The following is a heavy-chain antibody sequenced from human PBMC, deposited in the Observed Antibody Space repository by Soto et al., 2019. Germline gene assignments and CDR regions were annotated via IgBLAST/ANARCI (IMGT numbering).Heavy chain of an antibody. Sequence: PGGSLRLSCTASGFTFGDYAMSWVRQAPGKGLEWVGFIRSKAYGGTTEYAASVKGRFTISRDDSKSIAYLQMNSLKTEDTAVYYCTRVKGSSSWFRAYYYYYGMDVWGQGTSVTVSS. J-gene: IGHJ6*02. CDR3: TRVKGSSSWFRAYYYYYGMDV. CDR1: GFTFGDYA. D-gene: IGHD6-13*01. CDR2: IRSKAYGGTT. V-gene: IGHV3-49*04.